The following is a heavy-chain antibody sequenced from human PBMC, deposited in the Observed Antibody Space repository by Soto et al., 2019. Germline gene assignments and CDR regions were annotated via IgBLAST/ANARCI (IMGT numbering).Heavy chain of an antibody. D-gene: IGHD3-22*01. CDR2: ISGSGGST. Sequence: EVQLLESGGGLVQPGGSLRLSCAASGFTFSRYAMSWVRQAPGKGLEWVSAISGSGGSTYYADSVKGRFTISRDNSKNTLYLQMNSLRAEDTAVYYCARHDNYYDSRAPFDYWGQGTLVTVSS. J-gene: IGHJ4*02. V-gene: IGHV3-23*01. CDR1: GFTFSRYA. CDR3: ARHDNYYDSRAPFDY.